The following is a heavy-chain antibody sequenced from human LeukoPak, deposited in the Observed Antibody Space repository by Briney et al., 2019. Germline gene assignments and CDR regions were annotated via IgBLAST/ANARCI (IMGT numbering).Heavy chain of an antibody. CDR1: GGTFSSYA. Sequence: GASVKVSCKASGGTFSSYAISWVRQAPGQGLEWMGRIIPILGIANYAQKFQGRVTITADKSTSTAYMELTSLTSEDTAVYFCARQWNWNQGGPFDIWGQGTMVTVSS. CDR3: ARQWNWNQGGPFDI. J-gene: IGHJ3*02. D-gene: IGHD1-1*01. V-gene: IGHV1-69*04. CDR2: IIPILGIA.